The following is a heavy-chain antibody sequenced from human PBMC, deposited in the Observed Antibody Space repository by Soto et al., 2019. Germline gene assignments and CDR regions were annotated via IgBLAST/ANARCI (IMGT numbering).Heavy chain of an antibody. D-gene: IGHD3-10*01. V-gene: IGHV1-18*01. CDR3: AREDSYYGSGTYYFYGMDV. CDR1: GYTFTSYG. Sequence: QVQLVPSEAEVKKPGSSVKVSCKTSGYTFTSYGISWVRQAPGQGLEWMGWISTHNGNTNYAQKLQDRVTMTTDTSTSTAYMALRSLRSDDTAVYYCAREDSYYGSGTYYFYGMDVWGHGTTVTGSS. J-gene: IGHJ6*02. CDR2: ISTHNGNT.